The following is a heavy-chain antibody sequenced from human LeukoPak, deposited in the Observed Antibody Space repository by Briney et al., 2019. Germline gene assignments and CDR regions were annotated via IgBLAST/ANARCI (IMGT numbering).Heavy chain of an antibody. J-gene: IGHJ3*02. CDR2: ISYDGSNK. D-gene: IGHD6-13*01. Sequence: PGGSLRLSCAASGFTFSSYAMHWVRQAPGKGLEWVAVISYDGSNKYYAGSVKGRFTISRDNSKNTLYLQMNSLRAEDTAVYYCARADSSWRAFDIWGQGTMVTVSS. CDR1: GFTFSSYA. V-gene: IGHV3-30*04. CDR3: ARADSSWRAFDI.